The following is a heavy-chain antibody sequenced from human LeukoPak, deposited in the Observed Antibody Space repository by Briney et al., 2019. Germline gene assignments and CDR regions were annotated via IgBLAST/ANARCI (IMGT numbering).Heavy chain of an antibody. J-gene: IGHJ4*02. CDR3: ARVHLGLIFWSGYYASDY. CDR1: GYTFTSYD. D-gene: IGHD3-3*01. Sequence: ASVKVSCKASGYTFTSYDISWVRQAPGQGLEWMGWISAYNGNTNYAQKLQGRVTMTTDTSTSTAYMELRSLRSDDTAVYYCARVHLGLIFWSGYYASDYWGQGTLVTVSS. V-gene: IGHV1-18*01. CDR2: ISAYNGNT.